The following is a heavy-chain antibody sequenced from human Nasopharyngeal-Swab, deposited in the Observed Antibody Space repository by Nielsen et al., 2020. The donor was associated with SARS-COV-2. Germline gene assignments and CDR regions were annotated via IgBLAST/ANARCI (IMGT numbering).Heavy chain of an antibody. J-gene: IGHJ4*02. Sequence: GESLKISCVVSGFTLTSYNVNWVRQAPGKGLEWVSGISDRGDATYYADSVKGRFTISRDNSKNTLYLQMNTLRADDTAVYYCARDSGGAVYYFDYWGQGTLVTVSS. V-gene: IGHV3-23*01. CDR3: ARDSGGAVYYFDY. CDR1: GFTLTSYN. CDR2: ISDRGDAT. D-gene: IGHD3-10*01.